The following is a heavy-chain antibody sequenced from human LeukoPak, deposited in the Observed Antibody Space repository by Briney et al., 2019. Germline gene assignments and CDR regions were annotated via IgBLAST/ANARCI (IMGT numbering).Heavy chain of an antibody. Sequence: GRSLRLSCAASGFTFDDYAMHWVRQAPGKGLEWVSGISWNSGSIGYADSVKGRFTISRDNAKNSLYLQMNSRRAEDTALYYCAKDMEGYYYDSSDAFDIWGQGTMVTVSS. D-gene: IGHD3-22*01. J-gene: IGHJ3*02. CDR2: ISWNSGSI. CDR1: GFTFDDYA. V-gene: IGHV3-9*01. CDR3: AKDMEGYYYDSSDAFDI.